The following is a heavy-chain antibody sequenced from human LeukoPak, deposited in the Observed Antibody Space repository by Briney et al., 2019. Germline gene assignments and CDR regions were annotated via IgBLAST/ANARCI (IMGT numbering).Heavy chain of an antibody. J-gene: IGHJ4*02. CDR1: GFSVSSNY. CDR2: IYSGGST. V-gene: IGHV3-53*01. D-gene: IGHD6-19*01. Sequence: GGSLRLSCAASGFSVSSNYMSWVRQAPGKGLEWVSVIYSGGSTYYADSVKGRFTISRDNSKNTLYLQMNSLRAEDTAVYYCARVLAVALDYWGQGTLVTVSS. CDR3: ARVLAVALDY.